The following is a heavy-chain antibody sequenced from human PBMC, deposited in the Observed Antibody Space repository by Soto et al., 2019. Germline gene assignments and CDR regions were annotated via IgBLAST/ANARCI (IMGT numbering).Heavy chain of an antibody. D-gene: IGHD6-6*01. CDR3: ARDRHNNCFDP. V-gene: IGHV4-30-4*01. Sequence: SETLSLTCTVSGGSISSGDYYWSWIRQPPGKGLKWIGYIYYSGSTYYNPSLESRVAISLDTSRSQFSLTLHSVTAADTAIYYCARDRHNNCFDPWGQGTLVTVSS. J-gene: IGHJ5*02. CDR1: GGSISSGDYY. CDR2: IYYSGST.